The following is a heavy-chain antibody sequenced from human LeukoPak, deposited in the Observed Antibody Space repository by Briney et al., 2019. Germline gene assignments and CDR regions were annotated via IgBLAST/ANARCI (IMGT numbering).Heavy chain of an antibody. CDR2: ISGSGGST. CDR3: AKDMIVVVITNH. D-gene: IGHD3-22*01. CDR1: GFTFSSYA. J-gene: IGHJ4*02. Sequence: PGGSLRLSCAASGFTFSSYAMSWVRQAPGKGLEWVSAISGSGGSTYYADSVKDRFTISRDNSKNTLYLQMNSLRAEDTAVYYCAKDMIVVVITNHGGQGTLVTVSS. V-gene: IGHV3-23*01.